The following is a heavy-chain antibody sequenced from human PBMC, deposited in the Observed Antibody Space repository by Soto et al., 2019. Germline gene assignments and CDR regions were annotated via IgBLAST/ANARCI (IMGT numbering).Heavy chain of an antibody. V-gene: IGHV3-74*01. CDR1: GFTFTSYW. Sequence: EVQLVESGGGLVQPGGSLRLSCAASGFTFTSYWMHWVRQAPGKGLVXVSRINNDGTMTNYADFVKGRFTISRDNAKNTVFLQMNSLRADDTAVYYCSRDYRXKISGVAPYYGMDVWGQGTTVTVSS. CDR3: SRDYRXKISGVAPYYGMDV. J-gene: IGHJ6*02. D-gene: IGHD3-3*01. CDR2: INNDGTMT.